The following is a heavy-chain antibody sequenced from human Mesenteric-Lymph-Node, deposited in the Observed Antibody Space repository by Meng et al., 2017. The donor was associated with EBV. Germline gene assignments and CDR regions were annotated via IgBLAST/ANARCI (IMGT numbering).Heavy chain of an antibody. J-gene: IGHJ4*02. Sequence: QVRLQQWGEGRLKPSETLSLTCAVYGGSFSGYYWSWIRQPPGKGLEWIGEINHSGSTNYNPSLKSRVAISVDTSKNQFSLKLSSVTAADTAVYYCARRGKEGAGYWGQGTLVTVSS. CDR2: INHSGST. CDR3: ARRGKEGAGY. CDR1: GGSFSGYY. D-gene: IGHD1-26*01. V-gene: IGHV4-34*01.